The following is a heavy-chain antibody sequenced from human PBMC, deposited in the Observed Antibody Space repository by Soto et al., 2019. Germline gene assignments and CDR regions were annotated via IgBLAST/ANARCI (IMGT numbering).Heavy chain of an antibody. D-gene: IGHD6-19*01. CDR2: ISAGGGGT. Sequence: PGGSLRLSGAGSGFTLTRSAVSWVRQAPGKGLEWVSGISAGGGGTYYADSVKGRFTISRDISKNTVYLQMNGLRVEDTAVYYCAKDMGQWVETFDYWGQGTLVTVSS. J-gene: IGHJ4*01. CDR3: AKDMGQWVETFDY. V-gene: IGHV3-23*01. CDR1: GFTLTRSA.